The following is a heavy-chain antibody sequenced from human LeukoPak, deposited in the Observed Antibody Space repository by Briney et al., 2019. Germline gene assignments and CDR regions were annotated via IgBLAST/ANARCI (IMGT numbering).Heavy chain of an antibody. CDR1: GYTFTGYY. V-gene: IGHV1-2*02. CDR2: INPNSGGT. D-gene: IGHD3-3*01. J-gene: IGHJ3*02. CDR3: ARVSYYDFWSGRYGAFAI. Sequence: GASVKVSCKASGYTFTGYYMHWVRQAPGQGLEWMGWINPNSGGTNYAQKFQGRVTMTRDTSISTAYMELSRLRSDDTAVYYCARVSYYDFWSGRYGAFAIWGKGTMVTVS.